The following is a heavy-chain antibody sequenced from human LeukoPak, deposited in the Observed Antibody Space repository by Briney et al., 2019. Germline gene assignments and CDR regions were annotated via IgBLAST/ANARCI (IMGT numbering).Heavy chain of an antibody. CDR1: GYTFTSYD. CDR3: ARDSSGLIDY. V-gene: IGHV1-46*01. CDR2: INPSGGST. Sequence: ASVKVSCKASGYTFTSYDINWVRQAPGQGLEWMGIINPSGGSTSSAQKFQGRVTMTRDTSTSTVYMELSSLRSEDTAVYYCARDSSGLIDYWGQGTLVTVSS. J-gene: IGHJ4*02. D-gene: IGHD3-22*01.